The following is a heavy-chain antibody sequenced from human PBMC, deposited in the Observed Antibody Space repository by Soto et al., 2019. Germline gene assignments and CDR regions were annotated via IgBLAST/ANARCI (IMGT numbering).Heavy chain of an antibody. CDR3: ARDLSITGTTELYYYYYGMDV. CDR1: GDSVSSNSAA. CDR2: TYYRSKWYN. V-gene: IGHV6-1*01. J-gene: IGHJ6*02. Sequence: KQSPTLSLTCAISGDSVSSNSAAWNWIRQSPSRGLEWLGRTYYRSKWYNDYAVSVKSRITINPDTSKNQFSLQLNSVTPEDTAVYYCARDLSITGTTELYYYYYGMDVWGQGTTVTVSS. D-gene: IGHD1-7*01.